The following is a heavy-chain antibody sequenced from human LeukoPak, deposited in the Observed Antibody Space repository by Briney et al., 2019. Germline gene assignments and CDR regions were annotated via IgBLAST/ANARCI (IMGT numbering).Heavy chain of an antibody. D-gene: IGHD3-3*01. J-gene: IGHJ5*02. CDR1: GGSISSSSYY. Sequence: SETLSLPCTVSGGSISSSSYYWGWIRQPPGKGLEWIASSYYSGSTYYNPSLKSRVTISVDTSKNQFSLKLSSVTAADTAVYYCARTGWDEFWSGKGNWFDPWGQGTLVTVSS. V-gene: IGHV4-39*01. CDR3: ARTGWDEFWSGKGNWFDP. CDR2: SYYSGST.